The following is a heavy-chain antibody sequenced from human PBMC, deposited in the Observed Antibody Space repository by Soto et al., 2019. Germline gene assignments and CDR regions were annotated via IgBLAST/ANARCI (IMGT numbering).Heavy chain of an antibody. CDR1: GGSFSGYY. J-gene: IGHJ6*02. CDR2: INHSGGT. CDR3: ARAGPGIAAAGTKDGMDV. V-gene: IGHV4-34*01. D-gene: IGHD6-13*01. Sequence: SETLSLTCAVYGGSFSGYYWSWIRQPPGKGLEWIGEINHSGGTNYNPSLKSRVTISVDTSKNQFSLKLSSVTAADTAVYYCARAGPGIAAAGTKDGMDVWGQGTTVTVSS.